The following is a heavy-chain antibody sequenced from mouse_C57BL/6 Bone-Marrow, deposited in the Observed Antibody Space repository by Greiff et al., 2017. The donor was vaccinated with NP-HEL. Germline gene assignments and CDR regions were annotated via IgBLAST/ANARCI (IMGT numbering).Heavy chain of an antibody. Sequence: QVQLQQSGAELVKPGASVKLSCKASGYTFTSYWMHWVKQRPGQGLEWIGMIHPNSGSTNYNEKFKSKATLTVDKSSSTAYMQLSSLTSEDSAVYYCARSHDGYYWGYAMDYWGQGTSVTVSS. CDR3: ARSHDGYYWGYAMDY. CDR2: IHPNSGST. J-gene: IGHJ4*01. D-gene: IGHD2-3*01. CDR1: GYTFTSYW. V-gene: IGHV1-64*01.